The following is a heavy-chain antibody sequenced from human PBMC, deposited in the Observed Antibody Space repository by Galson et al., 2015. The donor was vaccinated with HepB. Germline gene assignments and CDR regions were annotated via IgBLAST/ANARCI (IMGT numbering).Heavy chain of an antibody. CDR3: AGTLRDDGSGYYYFSLDY. D-gene: IGHD3-22*01. Sequence: SLRLSCAASGFTFSSYGMHWVRQAPGKGLEWVAVISYDGSNKYYADSVKGRFTISRDNSKNTLYLQMNILRAEDTAVYYCAGTLRDDGSGYYYFSLDYWGQGTLVTVSS. CDR2: ISYDGSNK. J-gene: IGHJ4*02. CDR1: GFTFSSYG. V-gene: IGHV3-30*03.